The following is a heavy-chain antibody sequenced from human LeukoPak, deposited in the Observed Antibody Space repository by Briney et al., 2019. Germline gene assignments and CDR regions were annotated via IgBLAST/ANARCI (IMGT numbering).Heavy chain of an antibody. D-gene: IGHD3-22*01. Sequence: PGGSLRLSCAASGFTFSSYAMSWVRQAPGKGLEWVSAISGSGGSTYYADSVKGRFTISRDNSKNTLYLQMNSLRAEDTAVYYCAKDLIPLYYYDSSGKPDDYWGQGTLVTVSS. V-gene: IGHV3-23*01. CDR3: AKDLIPLYYYDSSGKPDDY. CDR2: ISGSGGST. CDR1: GFTFSSYA. J-gene: IGHJ4*02.